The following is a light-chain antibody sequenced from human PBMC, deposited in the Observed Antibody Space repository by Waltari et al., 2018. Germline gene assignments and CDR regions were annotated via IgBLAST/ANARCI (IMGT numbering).Light chain of an antibody. Sequence: QSVLTQPPSVSGAPGQRVTISCTGSRSHIGTTSDVHWYQHLPGTSPKLLSYGSFNRPSGVPDRFSGSKSGTSASLAIAGLQPEDEADYYCQSYDSSLSGWVFGGGTKLTV. CDR1: RSHIGTTSD. J-gene: IGLJ3*02. CDR2: GSF. CDR3: QSYDSSLSGWV. V-gene: IGLV1-40*01.